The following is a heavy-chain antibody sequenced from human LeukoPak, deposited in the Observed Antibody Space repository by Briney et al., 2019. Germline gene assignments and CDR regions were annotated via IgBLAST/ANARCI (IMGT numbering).Heavy chain of an antibody. CDR2: INGDGSVN. CDR1: GFSFSSSW. J-gene: IGHJ4*02. V-gene: IGHV3-7*01. D-gene: IGHD1-1*01. CDR3: AKGFYNDAIFDY. Sequence: GGSLRFSCAGSGFSFSSSWMYWVRQAPGKGLEWVANINGDGSVNHYVDSVRGRFTISRDNAKNSLYLQMNSLRAEDTAVFYCAKGFYNDAIFDYWGQGTLVTVSS.